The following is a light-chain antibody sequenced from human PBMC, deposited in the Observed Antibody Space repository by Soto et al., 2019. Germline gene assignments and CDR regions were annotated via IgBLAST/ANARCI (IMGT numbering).Light chain of an antibody. Sequence: QAVVTQPRSVSGSPGQSVTISCTGTSSDVGDYNYVSWYQQHPGTVPKLVIFDVSKRPSGVPHRFSGSKSGNTASLTISGLQPEDEADYYCCSYAGGDSWVFGGGTKLTVL. J-gene: IGLJ3*02. V-gene: IGLV2-11*01. CDR3: CSYAGGDSWV. CDR1: SSDVGDYNY. CDR2: DVS.